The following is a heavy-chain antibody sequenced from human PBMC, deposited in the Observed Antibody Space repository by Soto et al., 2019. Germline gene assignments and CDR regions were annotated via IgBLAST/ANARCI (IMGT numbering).Heavy chain of an antibody. Sequence: VGSLRLSCAASGFTFSSYAMHWVRQAPGKGLEWVAVISYDGSNKYYADSVKGRFTISRDNSKNTLYLQMNSLRAEDTAVYYCARATIAARPSDYWGQGTLVTVSS. CDR3: ARATIAARPSDY. J-gene: IGHJ4*02. D-gene: IGHD6-6*01. CDR2: ISYDGSNK. CDR1: GFTFSSYA. V-gene: IGHV3-30-3*01.